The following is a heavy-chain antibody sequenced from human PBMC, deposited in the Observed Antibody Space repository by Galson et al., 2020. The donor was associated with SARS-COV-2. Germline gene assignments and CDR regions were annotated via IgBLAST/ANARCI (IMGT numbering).Heavy chain of an antibody. CDR1: GGSINTGDFY. CDR2: IHYSGTT. CDR3: ASYYYRTIEYIED. J-gene: IGHJ1*01. Sequence: ASETLSLTCTVSGGSINTGDFYWTWIRQSPGKGLEWIGYIHYSGTTSYNPSLQSRIAMSVDTSKNQFSLKLRSVTAADTAVYFCASYYYRTIEYIEDWGQGTLVTVSS. V-gene: IGHV4-30-4*01. D-gene: IGHD3-22*01.